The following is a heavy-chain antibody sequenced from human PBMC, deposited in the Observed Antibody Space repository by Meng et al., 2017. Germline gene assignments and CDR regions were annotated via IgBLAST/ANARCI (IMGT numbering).Heavy chain of an antibody. D-gene: IGHD1-14*01. Sequence: QVQLQQWGARRLKPSETLSLTCAVYGGSFSDYYWSWSRQPPGKGLEWIGYIYYNGSTYYNPSLKSRVTISVDTSKNQFSLKLSSVTAADTAVYYCARTEDNWFDPWGQGTLVTVSS. J-gene: IGHJ5*02. CDR1: GGSFSDYY. CDR3: ARTEDNWFDP. V-gene: IGHV4-34*01. CDR2: IYYNGST.